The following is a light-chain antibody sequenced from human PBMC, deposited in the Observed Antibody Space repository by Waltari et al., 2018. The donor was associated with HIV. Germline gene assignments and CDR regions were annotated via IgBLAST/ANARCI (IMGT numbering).Light chain of an antibody. V-gene: IGKV4-1*01. J-gene: IGKJ2*01. Sequence: GTTLSRVSLGDVLGETVTIHCSSSQSVLHTSTNQNHLAWYPQKSGQPPKLLLYWASTRESGVPDRFRGSGSGTDFSLTIRGLKAEDVAVYYCQQYSSLPQTFGQGTKVEIK. CDR1: QSVLHTSTNQNH. CDR3: QQYSSLPQT. CDR2: WAS.